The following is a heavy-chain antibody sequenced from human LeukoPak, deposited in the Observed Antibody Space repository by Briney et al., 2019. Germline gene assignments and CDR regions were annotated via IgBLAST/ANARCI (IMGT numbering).Heavy chain of an antibody. CDR2: ISAYNGNT. J-gene: IGHJ4*02. Sequence: GASVKVSCKASGYTFTSYGISWVRQAPGQGLEWMGWISAYNGNTNYAQKLQGRVTMTTDTSTSTAYMELRSLRSDDTAVYYCARDLTLRVRGVIRYWGQGTLVTVSS. CDR1: GYTFTSYG. CDR3: ARDLTLRVRGVIRY. V-gene: IGHV1-18*01. D-gene: IGHD3-10*01.